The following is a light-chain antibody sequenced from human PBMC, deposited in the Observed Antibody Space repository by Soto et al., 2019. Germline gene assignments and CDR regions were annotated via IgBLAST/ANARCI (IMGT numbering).Light chain of an antibody. V-gene: IGKV1-5*01. CDR3: QQYNSYPYT. Sequence: DTQMTQSPSTLSASVGDRVTLTCRASHIVSNWLAWYQQKPGNAPKLLIYDAYILENGVPSRFSGSGSGTEFTLTISSLQPDDFATYYCQQYNSYPYTFGQGTKLEIK. CDR1: HIVSNW. J-gene: IGKJ2*01. CDR2: DAY.